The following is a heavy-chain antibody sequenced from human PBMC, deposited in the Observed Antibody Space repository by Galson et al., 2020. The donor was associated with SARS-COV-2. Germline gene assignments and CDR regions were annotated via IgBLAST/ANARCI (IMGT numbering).Heavy chain of an antibody. D-gene: IGHD2-2*01. CDR2: IDPSDSYT. Sequence: GESLKISCKGSGYSFTSYWISWVRQMPGKGLEWMGRIDPSDSYTNYSPSFQGHVTISADKSISTAYLQWSSLKASDTAMYYCARRGGHGDCSSTSCLYWYFDLWGRGTLVTVSS. J-gene: IGHJ2*01. CDR3: ARRGGHGDCSSTSCLYWYFDL. V-gene: IGHV5-10-1*01. CDR1: GYSFTSYW.